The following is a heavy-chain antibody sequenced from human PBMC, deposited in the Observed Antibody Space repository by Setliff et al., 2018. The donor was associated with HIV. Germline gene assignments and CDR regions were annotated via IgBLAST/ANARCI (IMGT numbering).Heavy chain of an antibody. V-gene: IGHV1-18*01. CDR2: INTHSGYT. D-gene: IGHD5-12*01. CDR3: ARGKTWLRFLDY. J-gene: IGHJ4*02. CDR1: GYTFNNYG. Sequence: VSCKASGYTFNNYGISWVRQAPGQGLEWMGWINTHSGYTNYAQNVQGRVTVTMDTSTSTAYMGLRSLKSDDTAVYYCARGKTWLRFLDYWGQGTLVTVSS.